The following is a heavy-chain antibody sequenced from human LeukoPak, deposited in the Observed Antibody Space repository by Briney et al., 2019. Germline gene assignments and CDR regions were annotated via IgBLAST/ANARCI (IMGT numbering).Heavy chain of an antibody. D-gene: IGHD4-17*01. J-gene: IGHJ4*02. V-gene: IGHV3-23*01. CDR3: ARDHDYVRAIDY. CDR1: GFTFSSYA. CDR2: VSSSGGST. Sequence: GGSLRLSCAASGFTFSSYAMSWVRQAPGKGLQWVSAVSSSGGSTYYADSVKGRFTISRDNAKNSLYLQMNSLRAEDTALYYCARDHDYVRAIDYWGQGTLVTVSS.